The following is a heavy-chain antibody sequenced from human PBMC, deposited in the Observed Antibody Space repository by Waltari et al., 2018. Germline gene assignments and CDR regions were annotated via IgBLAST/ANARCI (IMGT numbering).Heavy chain of an antibody. CDR3: TFSTTHDY. V-gene: IGHV3-33*03. CDR2: IWHDGSNQ. J-gene: IGHJ4*02. D-gene: IGHD1-26*01. Sequence: QVQLVESGGGVVQPGNSLRLSCAASGFIFRNYGMHWVSQAPGKGLELVGVIWHDGSNQYYAESVKGRFTISRDNSKNTLYLQLSSLRVEDTGVYYCTFSTTHDYWGQGTLVTVSS. CDR1: GFIFRNYG.